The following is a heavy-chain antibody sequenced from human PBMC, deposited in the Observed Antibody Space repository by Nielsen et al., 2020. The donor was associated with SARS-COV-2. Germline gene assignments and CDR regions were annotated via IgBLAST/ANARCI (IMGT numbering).Heavy chain of an antibody. CDR1: GFAFSSYS. V-gene: IGHV3-30-3*02. CDR3: AKLPSGNDAFDI. CDR2: ISNDGGNK. J-gene: IGHJ3*02. Sequence: SCAASGFAFSSYSMHWVRQAPGKGLESVTFISNDGGNKYYADSVKGRFTISRDNAKNTLFLQMNSLRTGDTAFYYCAKLPSGNDAFDIWGQGIMVTVSS. D-gene: IGHD3-10*01.